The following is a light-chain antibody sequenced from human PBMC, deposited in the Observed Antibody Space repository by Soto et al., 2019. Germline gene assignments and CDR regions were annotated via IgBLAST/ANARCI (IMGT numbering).Light chain of an antibody. CDR3: QQSYTTPWT. J-gene: IGKJ1*01. CDR2: TTS. V-gene: IGKV1-39*01. Sequence: DIQMTQSPSSLSASVGDRVTITCRASQSISYYLNWYQQKPGRAPRLLIYTTSSLQSGVPSKFSGSASGTDFTLTISSLQPEDFANYYCQQSYTTPWTFGQGTKVEIK. CDR1: QSISYY.